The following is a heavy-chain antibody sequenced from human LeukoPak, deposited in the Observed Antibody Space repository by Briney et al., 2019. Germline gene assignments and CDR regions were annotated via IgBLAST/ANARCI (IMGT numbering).Heavy chain of an antibody. J-gene: IGHJ4*02. D-gene: IGHD6-19*01. CDR1: GFTFSSYS. Sequence: KPGGSLRLSCAASGFTFSSYSMNWVRQAPGKGLEWVSYISSSSSYIYYADSVKGRFTISRDNAKNSLYLQMNSLRAEDTAVYYCARDSSGSGWGFWGQGTLVTVSS. CDR3: ARDSSGSGWGF. V-gene: IGHV3-21*05. CDR2: ISSSSSYI.